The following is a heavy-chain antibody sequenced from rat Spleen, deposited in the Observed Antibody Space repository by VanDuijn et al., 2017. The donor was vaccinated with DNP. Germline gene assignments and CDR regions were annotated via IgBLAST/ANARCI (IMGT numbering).Heavy chain of an antibody. J-gene: IGHJ2*01. Sequence: EVQLVESGGGLVQPGRSLKLSCAASGFTFSNYGMHWIRQAPTKGLEWVASISTGGDDTYYLDSVKGRFTISRDNVKSTLYLQMDSLRSDETAIYYCARQGAHYFDYWGQGVMVTVSS. CDR1: GFTFSNYG. CDR3: ARQGAHYFDY. CDR2: ISTGGDDT. V-gene: IGHV5-19*01.